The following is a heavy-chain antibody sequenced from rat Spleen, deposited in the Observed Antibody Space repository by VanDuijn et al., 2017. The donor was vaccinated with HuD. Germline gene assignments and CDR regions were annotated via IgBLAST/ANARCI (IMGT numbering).Heavy chain of an antibody. Sequence: EVQLVESGGGLVHPGRSLKLSCVASGFTFNNDWMTWVRQAPKKGLEWVTYINYDGGGTYYRDSVKGRFTISRDDAKNTLYLQMDSLRSEDTATYYCTTGTFWGQGVMVTVSS. V-gene: IGHV5-31*01. J-gene: IGHJ2*01. CDR3: TTGTF. CDR1: GFTFNNDW. CDR2: INYDGGGT.